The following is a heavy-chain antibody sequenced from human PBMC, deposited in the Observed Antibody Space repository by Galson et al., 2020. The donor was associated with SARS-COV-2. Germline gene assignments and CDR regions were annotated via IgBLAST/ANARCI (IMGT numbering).Heavy chain of an antibody. D-gene: IGHD6-13*01. Sequence: TGGSLRLSCGVSGFTLRNYAMAWVRQGPGKGLEWVSTISAGGGTTDYADSVKGRFTISRDNSKNTMLLQMNSLRTEDTAVYYCAKMTASVAATGTKIDYWGQGTLVTVSS. V-gene: IGHV3-23*01. J-gene: IGHJ4*02. CDR2: ISAGGGTT. CDR1: GFTLRNYA. CDR3: AKMTASVAATGTKIDY.